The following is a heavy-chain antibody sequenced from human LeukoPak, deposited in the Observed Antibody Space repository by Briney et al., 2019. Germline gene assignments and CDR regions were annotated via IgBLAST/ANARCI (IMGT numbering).Heavy chain of an antibody. V-gene: IGHV1-2*02. J-gene: IGHJ4*03. Sequence: ASVKVSCKASGYTFTGYYMHWVRQAPGQGLEWMGWINPNSGGTISSQNFQGRVTLTRDTSISTAYMELSRLRSDDTAVYYCARGSRVYDRSGFHTWHDYWGHGTLVTVSS. CDR1: GYTFTGYY. CDR3: ARGSRVYDRSGFHTWHDY. CDR2: INPNSGGT. D-gene: IGHD3-22*01.